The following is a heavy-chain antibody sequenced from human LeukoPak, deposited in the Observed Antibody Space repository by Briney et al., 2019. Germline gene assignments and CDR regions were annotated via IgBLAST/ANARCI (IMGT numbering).Heavy chain of an antibody. J-gene: IGHJ1*01. CDR1: GFTFSTYW. CDR3: ARAPSEIGGYYPEYFRH. V-gene: IGHV3-74*01. D-gene: IGHD3-22*01. CDR2: IKSDGST. Sequence: SGGSLRLSCAASGFTFSTYWMHWVRQAAGKGLVWVSRIKSDGSTNYADSVKGRFTISRDNANNTLSLQMNSLRPEDTGVYYCARAPSEIGGYYPEYFRHWGQGTLVTVSS.